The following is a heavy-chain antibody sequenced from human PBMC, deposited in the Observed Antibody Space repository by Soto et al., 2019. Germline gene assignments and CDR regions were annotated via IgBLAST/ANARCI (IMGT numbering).Heavy chain of an antibody. Sequence: PSETLSLTCAVSGGSISSGGYSWSWIRQPPGKGLEWIGYIYHSGSTYYNPSLKSRVTISVDRSKNQFSLKLSSVTAADTAVYYCARAALTYSWWFDPWGQGTLVTVSS. J-gene: IGHJ5*02. D-gene: IGHD2-21*01. CDR3: ARAALTYSWWFDP. V-gene: IGHV4-30-2*01. CDR1: GGSISSGGYS. CDR2: IYHSGST.